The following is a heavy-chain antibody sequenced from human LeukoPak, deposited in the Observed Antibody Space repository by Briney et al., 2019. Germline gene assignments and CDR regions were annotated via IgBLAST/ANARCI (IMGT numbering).Heavy chain of an antibody. CDR2: INGDASST. V-gene: IGHV3-74*01. CDR3: ARGGDGSGSFDY. J-gene: IGHJ4*02. D-gene: IGHD3-10*01. Sequence: GGSLRLSCAASGLTLSGYWMHWVRQAPGKGLVWVSRINGDASSTSYADSVKGRFTISRDNAKSTLYLQMNSLRAEDTAVYYCARGGDGSGSFDYWGQGTLVTVSS. CDR1: GLTLSGYW.